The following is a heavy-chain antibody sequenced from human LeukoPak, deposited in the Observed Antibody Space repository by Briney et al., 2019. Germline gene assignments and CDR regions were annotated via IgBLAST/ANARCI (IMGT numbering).Heavy chain of an antibody. CDR3: ATLGLLRGAGFNLATHFDY. CDR2: VHYTGST. Sequence: PSKTLSLTCTVSGVSISNNYFYWAWIRQPPGKGLELIGYVHYTGSTFYNSSLKSRITISADTSQNQFSLSLTSVTAADTAVYYCATLGLLRGAGFNLATHFDYWGQGTLVAVSS. J-gene: IGHJ4*02. V-gene: IGHV4-39*01. CDR1: GVSISNNYFY. D-gene: IGHD1-26*01.